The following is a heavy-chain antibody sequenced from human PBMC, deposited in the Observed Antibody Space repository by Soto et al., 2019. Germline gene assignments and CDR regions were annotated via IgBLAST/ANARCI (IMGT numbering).Heavy chain of an antibody. V-gene: IGHV1-46*01. Sequence: ASVKVSCKASGYTFTSYYMHWVRQAPGQGLEWMGIINPSGGSTSYAQKFQGRVTMTRDTSTSTVYMELSSLRSEDTAVYYCARFSRGYYNYYYYGMDVWGQATTVTVSS. D-gene: IGHD3-3*01. CDR3: ARFSRGYYNYYYYGMDV. CDR1: GYTFTSYY. J-gene: IGHJ6*02. CDR2: INPSGGST.